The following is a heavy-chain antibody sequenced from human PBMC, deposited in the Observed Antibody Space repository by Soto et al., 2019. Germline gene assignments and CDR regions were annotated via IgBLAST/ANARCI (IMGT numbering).Heavy chain of an antibody. V-gene: IGHV3-30*18. CDR1: GFTFSSYG. CDR2: ISYDGSNK. CDR3: AKSFGEQWTYISLDY. Sequence: GGSLRLSCAASGFTFSSYGMHWVRQAPGKGLEWVAVISYDGSNKYYADSVKGRFTISRDNSKNTLYLQMNSLRAEDTAVYYCAKSFGEQWTYISLDYWGQGTLVTVSS. J-gene: IGHJ4*02. D-gene: IGHD6-19*01.